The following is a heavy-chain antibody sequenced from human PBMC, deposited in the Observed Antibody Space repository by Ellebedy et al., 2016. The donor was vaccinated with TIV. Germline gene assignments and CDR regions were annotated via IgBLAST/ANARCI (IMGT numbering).Heavy chain of an antibody. V-gene: IGHV4-34*01. CDR3: ARGNYQDVDLGRWYCDL. CDR2: INHRGST. CDR1: GGSFSGYS. D-gene: IGHD4-11*01. J-gene: IGHJ2*01. Sequence: MPSETLSLTCAVYGGSFSGYSWSWIRQPPGKGLEWIGEINHRGSTTYNPSLRSRVTMSIDTSKHQFSLGLSSVTAADTAVYYCARGNYQDVDLGRWYCDLWGRGTLVTVSS.